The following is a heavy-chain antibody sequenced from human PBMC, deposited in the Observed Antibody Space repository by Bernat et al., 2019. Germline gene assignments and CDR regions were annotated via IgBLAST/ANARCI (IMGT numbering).Heavy chain of an antibody. D-gene: IGHD1-26*01. J-gene: IGHJ5*02. V-gene: IGHV1-2*02. CDR1: GYTFTGYY. CDR3: ARDCEVGLGGEWEQTRSGDENWFDP. Sequence: QVQLVQSGAEVKKPGASVKVSCKASGYTFTGYYMHWVRQAPGQGLEWMGWINPNSGGTNYAQKFQGRVTMTRDTSISTAYMELSRLRSDDTAVYYCARDCEVGLGGEWEQTRSGDENWFDPWGQGTLVNVSS. CDR2: INPNSGGT.